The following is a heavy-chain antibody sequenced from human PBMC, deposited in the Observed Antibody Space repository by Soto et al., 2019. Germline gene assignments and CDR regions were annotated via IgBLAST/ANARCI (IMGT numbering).Heavy chain of an antibody. CDR2: ITSSGTTV. CDR3: AGGSSNWAYYFDF. V-gene: IGHV3-48*02. Sequence: EVHLVESGGGLVQPGGSLRLSCAASGFTFSSYSLNWVRQAPGKGLEWVSYITSSGTTVYYADSVRGRFTISRDNAKNSLYLQMNSLRDDETAVYYCAGGSSNWAYYFDFWGQGTLVTVSS. CDR1: GFTFSSYS. J-gene: IGHJ4*02. D-gene: IGHD6-13*01.